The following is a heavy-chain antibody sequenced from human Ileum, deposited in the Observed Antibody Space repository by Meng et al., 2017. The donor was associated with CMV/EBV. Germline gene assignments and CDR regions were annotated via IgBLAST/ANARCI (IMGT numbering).Heavy chain of an antibody. CDR1: GGSLTSYY. Sequence: PESALNPSPPSEPRPLTLSFTGGSLTSYYWTWIRQPAGKGLEWIGRIHPTGTTDDNPSLRSRVSMSLDKSKNQFSLKLTSVTAADTAVYYCARAAARGVPVDLWGQGTLVTVSS. CDR2: IHPTGTT. V-gene: IGHV4-4*07. D-gene: IGHD3-10*01. CDR3: ARAAARGVPVDL. J-gene: IGHJ5*02.